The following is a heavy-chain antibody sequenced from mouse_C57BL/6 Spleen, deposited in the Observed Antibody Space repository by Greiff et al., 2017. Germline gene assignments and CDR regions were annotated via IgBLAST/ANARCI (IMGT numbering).Heavy chain of an antibody. V-gene: IGHV1-81*01. D-gene: IGHD1-1*01. Sequence: VKLMESGAELARPGASVKLSCKASGYTFTSYGISWVKQRPGQGLEWIGEIYPRSGNTYYNEKFKGKATLTAAKSSSTAYMELRSLTSEDSAVYFCAGYYGSSHGYFDVWGTGTTVTVAS. J-gene: IGHJ1*03. CDR3: AGYYGSSHGYFDV. CDR1: GYTFTSYG. CDR2: IYPRSGNT.